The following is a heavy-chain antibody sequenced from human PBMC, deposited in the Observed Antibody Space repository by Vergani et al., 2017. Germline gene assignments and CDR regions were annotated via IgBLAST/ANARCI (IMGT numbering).Heavy chain of an antibody. D-gene: IGHD1-26*01. CDR3: ARVGGSXPRFGGGAMYYFDY. CDR2: IYYSGST. Sequence: QVQLQESGPGLVKPSQTLSLTCTVSGGSISSGDYYWSWIRQPPGKGLEWIGYIYYSGSTYYNPSLKSRVTISVDTSKNQFSLKLSSVTAADTAVYYCARVGGSXPRFGGGAMYYFDYWGQGTLVTVSS. CDR1: GGSISSGDYY. J-gene: IGHJ4*02. V-gene: IGHV4-30-4*08.